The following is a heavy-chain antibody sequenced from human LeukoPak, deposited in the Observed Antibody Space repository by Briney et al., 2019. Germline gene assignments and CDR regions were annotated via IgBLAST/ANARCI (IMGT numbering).Heavy chain of an antibody. Sequence: GGSLRLSCAASGFTFSSYNMNWVRQAPREGLEWVSYISPGSSTIYYADSVKGRFTISRDNAKNSLYLQMNSLRDEDTAVYYCARSKQLDYWGQGTLVTVSS. CDR1: GFTFSSYN. CDR2: ISPGSSTI. CDR3: ARSKQLDY. J-gene: IGHJ4*02. D-gene: IGHD6-13*01. V-gene: IGHV3-48*02.